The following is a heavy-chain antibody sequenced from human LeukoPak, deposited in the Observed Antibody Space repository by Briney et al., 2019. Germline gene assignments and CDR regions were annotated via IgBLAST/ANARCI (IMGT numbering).Heavy chain of an antibody. CDR3: ARLRVRGYGFGPWEGPTWLDY. CDR1: GYSMSSGYY. V-gene: IGHV4-38-2*02. D-gene: IGHD5-18*01. J-gene: IGHJ4*02. CDR2: MYHTGST. Sequence: PSETLSLTCTVSGYSMSSGYYWGWIRQPPERGLEWIGSMYHTGSTYYNPSLKSRVTISVDTSKNQFYLKLSSVTAADTAVYYCARLRVRGYGFGPWEGPTWLDYWGQGTLVTVSS.